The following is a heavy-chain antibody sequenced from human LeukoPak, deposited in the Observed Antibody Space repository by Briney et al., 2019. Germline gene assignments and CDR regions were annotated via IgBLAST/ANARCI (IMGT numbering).Heavy chain of an antibody. D-gene: IGHD6-13*01. CDR1: GGSLSGYY. J-gene: IGHJ3*02. CDR3: ARVGGSWYAFDI. Sequence: SETLSLTCAVYGGSLSGYYWSWIRQPPGKGLEWIGYIYYSGSTYYNPSLKSRVTISVDTSKNQFSLKLSSVTAADTAVYYCARVGGSWYAFDIWGQGTMVTVSS. V-gene: IGHV4-31*11. CDR2: IYYSGST.